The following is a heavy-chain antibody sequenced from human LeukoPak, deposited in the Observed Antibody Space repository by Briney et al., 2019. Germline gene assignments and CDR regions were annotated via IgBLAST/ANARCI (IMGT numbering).Heavy chain of an antibody. D-gene: IGHD1-7*01. Sequence: SETLSLTCTVSGGSVSSGSYYWSWIRQPPGKGLEWIGYIYYSGSTNYNPSLKSRVTISVDTSKNQFSLKLSSVTAVDTAVYYCARDNWNYGSSMDVWGQGTTVTVSS. CDR2: IYYSGST. CDR3: ARDNWNYGSSMDV. J-gene: IGHJ6*02. CDR1: GGSVSSGSYY. V-gene: IGHV4-61*01.